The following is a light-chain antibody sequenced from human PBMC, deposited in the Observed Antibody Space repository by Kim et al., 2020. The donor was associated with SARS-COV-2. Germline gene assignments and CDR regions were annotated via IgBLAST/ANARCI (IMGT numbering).Light chain of an antibody. Sequence: SVFPGQTARITCSGDAVARQYVFWYQQKPGQAPVVVMFKETERPSGIPERFSGSSSGTTVTLTISGVQAEDEADYYCQSADSSATYFGGGTQLTVL. CDR2: KET. CDR1: AVARQY. V-gene: IGLV3-25*03. CDR3: QSADSSATY. J-gene: IGLJ2*01.